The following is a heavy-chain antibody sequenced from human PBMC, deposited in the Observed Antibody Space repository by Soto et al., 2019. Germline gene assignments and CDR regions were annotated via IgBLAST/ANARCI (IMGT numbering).Heavy chain of an antibody. CDR3: ARVNVVLVVATREYYFDY. D-gene: IGHD2-15*01. V-gene: IGHV1-2*02. CDR1: GYTFTDYD. CDR2: INPSSGGT. Sequence: ASGEVSCKASGYTFTDYDMHWVREAPGQGLEWMGWINPSSGGTNCAQKFQGRVTMTRDTSISTAYRELSRLRSDDTAVYYCARVNVVLVVATREYYFDYWGQGTLVTVSS. J-gene: IGHJ4*02.